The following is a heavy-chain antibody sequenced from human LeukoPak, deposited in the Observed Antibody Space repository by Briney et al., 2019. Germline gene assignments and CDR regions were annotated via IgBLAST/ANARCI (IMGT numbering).Heavy chain of an antibody. CDR3: AKDGDIVVVPAAYYFDY. Sequence: GGPLRLSCAASGFTFSSYGMHWARQAPGKGLEGVAVISYDGSNKYYADYVKGRFTISRDNSKNTLYLQMNSLRADDTAVYYCAKDGDIVVVPAAYYFDYWVQGTLVTVSS. J-gene: IGHJ4*02. CDR1: GFTFSSYG. D-gene: IGHD2-2*01. V-gene: IGHV3-30*18. CDR2: ISYDGSNK.